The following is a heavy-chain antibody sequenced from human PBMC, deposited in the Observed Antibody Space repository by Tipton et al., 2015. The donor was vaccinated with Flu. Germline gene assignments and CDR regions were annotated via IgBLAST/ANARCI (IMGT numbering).Heavy chain of an antibody. CDR1: GGSISSSTYY. CDR2: IYYSGTT. V-gene: IGHV4-39*07. D-gene: IGHD4-11*01. CDR3: ARHPESNYHWFGP. J-gene: IGHJ5*02. Sequence: TLSLTCTVSGGSISSSTYYWGWIRQPPGKGLEWVGNIYYSGTTYYNPSLQSRVTISADTSKNQFSLQLSSVTAADTAVYYRARHPESNYHWFGPWGQGALVTVSS.